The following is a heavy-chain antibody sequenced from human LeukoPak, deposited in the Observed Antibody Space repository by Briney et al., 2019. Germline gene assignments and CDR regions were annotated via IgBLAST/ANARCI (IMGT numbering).Heavy chain of an antibody. V-gene: IGHV1-46*01. D-gene: IGHD3-16*02. CDR2: INPSGGST. CDR3: ARGFWDYVWVSYRFDAFDI. Sequence: ASVKVSCKASGYTFTSYYMHWVRQAPGQGLEWMGIINPSGGSTSYAQKFQGRVTMTRDMSTSTVYMELSSLRSEDTAVYYCARGFWDYVWVSYRFDAFDIWGQGTMVTVSS. J-gene: IGHJ3*02. CDR1: GYTFTSYY.